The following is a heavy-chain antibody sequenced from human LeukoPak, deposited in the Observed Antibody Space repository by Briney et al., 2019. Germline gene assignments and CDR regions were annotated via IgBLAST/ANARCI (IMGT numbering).Heavy chain of an antibody. J-gene: IGHJ4*02. CDR1: GGSISSYY. Sequence: SETLSLTCTVSGGSISSYYWSWIRQPPGKGLEWIGYIYYSGSTNYNPSLKSRVTISVDTSKNQFSLKLSSVTAADTAVYYCARGSRLYSSSLGYWGQGTLVTVSS. CDR3: ARGSRLYSSSLGY. V-gene: IGHV4-59*12. CDR2: IYYSGST. D-gene: IGHD6-13*01.